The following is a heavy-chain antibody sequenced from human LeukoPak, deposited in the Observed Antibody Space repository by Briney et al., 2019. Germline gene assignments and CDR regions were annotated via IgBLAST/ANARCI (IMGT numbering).Heavy chain of an antibody. CDR1: GFTFSSYW. V-gene: IGHV3-7*01. CDR2: IKQDGSEK. CDR3: ARDRIYYDSSGLNDY. Sequence: SGGSLRLSCAASGFTFSSYWMSWVRQAPGKGLEWVANIKQDGSEKYYVDSVKGRFTISRDNAKNSLYLQMNSLRAEDTAVYYCARDRIYYDSSGLNDYWGQGTLVTVSS. D-gene: IGHD3-22*01. J-gene: IGHJ4*02.